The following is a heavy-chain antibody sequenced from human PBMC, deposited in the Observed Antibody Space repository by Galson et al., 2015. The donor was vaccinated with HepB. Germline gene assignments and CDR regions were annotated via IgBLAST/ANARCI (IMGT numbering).Heavy chain of an antibody. D-gene: IGHD6-19*01. V-gene: IGHV3-9*01. Sequence: LRLSCAASGFTFDDYAMHWVRQAPGKGLEWVSGISWNSGSIGYADSVKGRFTISRDNAKNSLYLQMNSLRAEDTALYYCAKTMKQWLVPYFDYWGQGTLVTVSS. J-gene: IGHJ4*02. CDR3: AKTMKQWLVPYFDY. CDR2: ISWNSGSI. CDR1: GFTFDDYA.